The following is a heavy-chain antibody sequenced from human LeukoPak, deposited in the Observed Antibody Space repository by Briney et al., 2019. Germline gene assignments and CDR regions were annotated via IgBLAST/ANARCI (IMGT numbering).Heavy chain of an antibody. CDR1: SDSFSGYY. CDR3: ARERGNYSPFFDY. Sequence: SETLSLTCNVSSDSFSGYYWSWIRQPAGKGLEWIGRIYTSGSSNYNPSLKSRITMSVDTSKNQFSLRLTSVTAADTAVYYCARERGNYSPFFDYWGQGALVTVSS. J-gene: IGHJ4*02. D-gene: IGHD1-26*01. V-gene: IGHV4-4*07. CDR2: IYTSGSS.